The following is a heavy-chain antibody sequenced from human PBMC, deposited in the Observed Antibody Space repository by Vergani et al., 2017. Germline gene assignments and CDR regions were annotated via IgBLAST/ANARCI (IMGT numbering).Heavy chain of an antibody. D-gene: IGHD3-22*01. Sequence: EVQLLESGGGLVQPGGSLRLSCAASGFTFSSYAMSWVRQAPGQGLEWVSAISGSGGSTYYADSVKGRFTISRDNSKNTLYLQMNSLRAEDTAVYYCAKDRSITMISPRGYYYGMDVWGQGTTVTVSS. J-gene: IGHJ6*02. V-gene: IGHV3-23*01. CDR2: ISGSGGST. CDR3: AKDRSITMISPRGYYYGMDV. CDR1: GFTFSSYA.